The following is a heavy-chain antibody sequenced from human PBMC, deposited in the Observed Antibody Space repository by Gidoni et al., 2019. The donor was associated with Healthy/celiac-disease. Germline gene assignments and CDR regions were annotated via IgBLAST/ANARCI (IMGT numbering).Heavy chain of an antibody. V-gene: IGHV4-59*01. CDR3: ARELLVGAKADAFDI. Sequence: QVQLQESGPGLVKPSETLSLTCTVSGGSISSYYWSWIRQPPGKGLEWIGYIYYSGSTNYNPSLKSRVTISVDTSKNQFSLKLSSVTAADTAVYYCARELLVGAKADAFDIWGQGTMVTVSS. CDR1: GGSISSYY. J-gene: IGHJ3*02. D-gene: IGHD1-26*01. CDR2: IYYSGST.